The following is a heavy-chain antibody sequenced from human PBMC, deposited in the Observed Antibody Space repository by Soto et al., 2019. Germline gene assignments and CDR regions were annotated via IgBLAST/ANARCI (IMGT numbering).Heavy chain of an antibody. J-gene: IGHJ4*02. V-gene: IGHV4-34*01. CDR2: INHSGST. CDR3: ARGREDQQLVFDY. D-gene: IGHD6-13*01. CDR1: GGSLSGYY. Sequence: SETLSLTCAVYGGSLSGYYWSWIRQPPGKGLEWIGEINHSGSTNYNPSLKSRAIISVDTSKNQFSLKLTSVTAADTAVYYCARGREDQQLVFDYWGQETLVTVSA.